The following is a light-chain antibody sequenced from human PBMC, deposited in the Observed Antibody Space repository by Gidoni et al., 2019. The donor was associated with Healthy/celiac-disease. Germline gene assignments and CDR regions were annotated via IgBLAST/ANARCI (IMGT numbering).Light chain of an antibody. CDR1: QSVSSN. Sequence: EIVMTQSPAPLSVSPGERATLSCRASQSVSSNLAWYQQKPGQAPRLLIDGASTRATGIPARFSVGGSGTEFTLTISSLQSEDFAVYYCQQYNNWPPRNTFGQGTKLEIK. V-gene: IGKV3-15*01. CDR3: QQYNNWPPRNT. J-gene: IGKJ2*01. CDR2: GAS.